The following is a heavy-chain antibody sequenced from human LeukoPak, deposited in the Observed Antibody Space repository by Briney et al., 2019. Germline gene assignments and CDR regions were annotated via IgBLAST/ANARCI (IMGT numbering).Heavy chain of an antibody. D-gene: IGHD3-10*01. CDR1: GGSISSSNW. CDR2: IYHSGST. Sequence: SETLSLTCTVSGGSISSSNWWSWVRQPPGKGLEWIGEIYHSGSTNYNPSLKSRVTISVDKSKNQFSLKLSSVTAADTAVYYCARDLWFGEFYYYYMDVWGKGTTVTVSS. J-gene: IGHJ6*03. CDR3: ARDLWFGEFYYYYMDV. V-gene: IGHV4-4*02.